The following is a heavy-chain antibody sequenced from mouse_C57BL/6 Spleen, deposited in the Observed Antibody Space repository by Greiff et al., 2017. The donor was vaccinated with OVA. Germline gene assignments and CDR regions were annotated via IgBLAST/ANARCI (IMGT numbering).Heavy chain of an antibody. CDR1: GFTFSSYT. CDR3: ASRQAHYYGGAMDY. V-gene: IGHV5-9*01. Sequence: EVMLVESGGGLVKPGGSLKLSCAASGFTFSSYTMSWVRQTPEKRLEWVATISGGGGNTYYPDSVKGRFTISRDNAKNTLYLQMSSLRSEDTALYYCASRQAHYYGGAMDYWGQGTSVTVSS. CDR2: ISGGGGNT. D-gene: IGHD1-1*01. J-gene: IGHJ4*01.